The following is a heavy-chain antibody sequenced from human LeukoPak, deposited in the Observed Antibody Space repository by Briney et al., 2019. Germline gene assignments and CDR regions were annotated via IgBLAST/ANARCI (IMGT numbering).Heavy chain of an antibody. J-gene: IGHJ3*02. Sequence: GGSLRLSCAASGFNFSTYWMTWVRQAPGKGLEWVANIKKDGSEKYYADSVQGRFTISRDNAKNSLSLQMDSLRAEDTALYYCARRYSGYEWAFDIWGQGTMVTVSS. D-gene: IGHD5-12*01. CDR2: IKKDGSEK. CDR1: GFNFSTYW. CDR3: ARRYSGYEWAFDI. V-gene: IGHV3-7*01.